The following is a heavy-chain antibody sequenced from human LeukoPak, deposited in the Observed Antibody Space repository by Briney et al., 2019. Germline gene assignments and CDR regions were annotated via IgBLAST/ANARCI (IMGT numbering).Heavy chain of an antibody. D-gene: IGHD6-19*01. CDR2: INSSISTV. CDR1: GFTFSSYS. J-gene: IGHJ4*02. V-gene: IGHV3-48*01. Sequence: PGGTLRLSCAASGFTFSSYSMNWVRQAPGKGLEWVSFINSSISTVYYADSVKGRFTISRANAKNSLYLQMNSLRAEDTAVYYCAKEYGSGWYFRYFDYWGQGTLVTVSS. CDR3: AKEYGSGWYFRYFDY.